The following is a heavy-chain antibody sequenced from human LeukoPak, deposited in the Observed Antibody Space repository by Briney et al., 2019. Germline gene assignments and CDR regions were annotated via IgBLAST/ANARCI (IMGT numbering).Heavy chain of an antibody. CDR1: GFTFSGSA. D-gene: IGHD2-2*02. Sequence: GGSLRLSCAASGFTFSGSAMHWVRQASGKGLEWVGRIRSKANSYATAYAASVKGRFTISRDDSKNTAYLQMNSLKTEDTAVYYCTREYCSSTSCYNCWGQGTLVTVSS. V-gene: IGHV3-73*01. CDR3: TREYCSSTSCYNC. CDR2: IRSKANSYAT. J-gene: IGHJ4*02.